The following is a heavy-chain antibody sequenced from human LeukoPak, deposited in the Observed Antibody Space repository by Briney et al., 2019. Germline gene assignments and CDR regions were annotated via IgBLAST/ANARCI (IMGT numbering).Heavy chain of an antibody. CDR2: ITSSGNTI. CDR1: GFTFRSYE. V-gene: IGHV3-48*03. CDR3: AKDPEGYCSSTSCYDLGY. J-gene: IGHJ4*02. D-gene: IGHD2-2*01. Sequence: GGSLRLSCAASGFTFRSYEMNWVRQAPGKGLEWVSYITSSGNTIYYADSVKGRFTISRDNSKNTLYLQMNSLRAEDTAVYYCAKDPEGYCSSTSCYDLGYWGQGTLVTVSS.